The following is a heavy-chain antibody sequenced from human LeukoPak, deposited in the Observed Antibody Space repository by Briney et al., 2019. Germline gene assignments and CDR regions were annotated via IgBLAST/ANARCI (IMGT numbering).Heavy chain of an antibody. J-gene: IGHJ4*02. CDR3: ARKDGDF. CDR2: IYTSGTI. V-gene: IGHV4-28*05. Sequence: SETLSLTCTVSGYSISSSNYWGWIRQPPGKGLEWIGRIYTSGTINYNPSLESRLTMSLDTSKNQISLRLSSVTAADTGVYYCARKDGDFWGQGTLVTVSS. CDR1: GYSISSSNY.